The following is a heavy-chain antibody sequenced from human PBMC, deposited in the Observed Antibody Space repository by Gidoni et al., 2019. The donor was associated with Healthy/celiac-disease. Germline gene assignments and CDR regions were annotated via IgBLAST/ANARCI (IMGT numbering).Heavy chain of an antibody. CDR3: ASHIVVVPAASPNWFDP. CDR2: IYYSGST. V-gene: IGHV4-39*01. CDR1: GGSISSSSYY. J-gene: IGHJ5*02. Sequence: QLQLQESGTGLVKPSETLSLTCTVSGGSISSSSYYWGWIRQPPGKGLELIGSIYYSGSTYYNPSLKSRVTISVDTSKNQFSLKLSSVTAADTAVYYCASHIVVVPAASPNWFDPWGQGTLVTVSS. D-gene: IGHD2-2*01.